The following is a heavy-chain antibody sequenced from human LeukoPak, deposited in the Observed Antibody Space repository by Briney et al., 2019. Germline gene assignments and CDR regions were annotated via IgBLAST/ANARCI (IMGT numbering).Heavy chain of an antibody. Sequence: GGSLRLSCVGSGFTFSTYWVNWVRQAPGKGLEWVANIKPDGSDKYYVDSARGRFTVSRDNAKNTAFLQMNSLRAEDTAIYYCATISAQTFDIWGQGTLVSVSS. V-gene: IGHV3-7*01. CDR1: GFTFSTYW. D-gene: IGHD5-24*01. J-gene: IGHJ3*02. CDR3: ATISAQTFDI. CDR2: IKPDGSDK.